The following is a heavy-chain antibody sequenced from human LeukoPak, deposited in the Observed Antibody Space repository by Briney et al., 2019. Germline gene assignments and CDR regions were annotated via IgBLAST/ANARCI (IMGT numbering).Heavy chain of an antibody. D-gene: IGHD5-24*01. Sequence: GGSLRLSCAASGFTFSSYSMNWVRQAPGKGLEWVSSISSSSSYIYYADSVKGRFTISRDNAKNSLYLQMNSLRAEDTAVYYCARDGSVQEMATIPYETWGQGTLVTVSS. CDR3: ARDGSVQEMATIPYET. J-gene: IGHJ5*02. CDR1: GFTFSSYS. CDR2: ISSSSSYI. V-gene: IGHV3-21*01.